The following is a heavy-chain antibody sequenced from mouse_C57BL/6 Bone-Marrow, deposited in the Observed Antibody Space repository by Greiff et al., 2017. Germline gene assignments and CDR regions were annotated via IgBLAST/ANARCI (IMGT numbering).Heavy chain of an antibody. CDR1: GYTFTSYT. CDR3: TRNGYPYWYFDV. Sequence: VQLQQSGAELARPGASVKMSCKASGYTFTSYTMHWVKQRPGQGLEWIGNINPSSAYTQYNQKFKDKATLTADKSSSTAYMQLSSLTSEDSAVYYCTRNGYPYWYFDVWGTGTTVTVSS. D-gene: IGHD2-2*01. V-gene: IGHV1-4*01. J-gene: IGHJ1*03. CDR2: INPSSAYT.